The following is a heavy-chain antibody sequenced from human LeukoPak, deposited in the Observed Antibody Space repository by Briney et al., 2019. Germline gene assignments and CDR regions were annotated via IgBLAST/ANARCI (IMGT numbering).Heavy chain of an antibody. CDR1: GGSISSGGYS. D-gene: IGHD5-24*01. CDR2: IYHSGST. J-gene: IGHJ3*02. CDR3: ARKKMPFDI. Sequence: SETLSLTCAVSGGSISSGGYSWSWIRQPPGKGLEWIGYIYHSGSTYYNPSLKSRVTISVDTSKNQFSLKLSSVTAADTAVYYCARKKMPFDIWGQGTMVTVSS. V-gene: IGHV4-30-2*01.